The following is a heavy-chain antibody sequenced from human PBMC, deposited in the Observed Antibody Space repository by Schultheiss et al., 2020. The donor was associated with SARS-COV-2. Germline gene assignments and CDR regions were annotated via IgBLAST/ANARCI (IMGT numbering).Heavy chain of an antibody. V-gene: IGHV4-59*10. CDR3: ARFGPFDY. J-gene: IGHJ4*02. D-gene: IGHD3-10*01. CDR1: GGSFSGYY. CDR2: IYTSGST. Sequence: SETLSLTCAVYGGSFSGYYWSWIRQPPGKGLEWIGRIYTSGSTNYNPSLKSRVTISVDTSKNQVSLKLSSVTAADTAVYYCARFGPFDYWGQGTLVTVSS.